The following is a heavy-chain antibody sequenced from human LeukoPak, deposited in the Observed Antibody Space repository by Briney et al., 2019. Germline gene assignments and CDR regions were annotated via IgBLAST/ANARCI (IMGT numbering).Heavy chain of an antibody. CDR3: ARGSGSYDGYFDY. Sequence: TSETLSLTCTVSGGSISSYYWSWIRQPPGRGLEWIGYIYYSGNTNYNPSLKSRVTISVDTSKNQFSLKLSSVTAADTAVYYCARGSGSYDGYFDYWGQGTLVTVSS. CDR2: IYYSGNT. D-gene: IGHD1-26*01. CDR1: GGSISSYY. J-gene: IGHJ4*02. V-gene: IGHV4-59*01.